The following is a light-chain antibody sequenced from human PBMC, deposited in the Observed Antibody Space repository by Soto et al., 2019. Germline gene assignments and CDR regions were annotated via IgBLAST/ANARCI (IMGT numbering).Light chain of an antibody. J-gene: IGLJ1*01. CDR3: SSYSSNSTPYV. Sequence: QPVLTQPASVSGSPGQSITISCTGTSSDIGGYNYVSWYQQHPGKAPKLMIYDVSNRPSGVSNRFSGSKSGSTASLTISGLQAEDEADYYCSSYSSNSTPYVVGTGTKVTVL. V-gene: IGLV2-14*03. CDR1: SSDIGGYNY. CDR2: DVS.